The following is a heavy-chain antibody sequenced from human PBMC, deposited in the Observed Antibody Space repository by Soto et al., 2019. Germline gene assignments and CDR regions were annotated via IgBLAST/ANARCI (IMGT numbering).Heavy chain of an antibody. V-gene: IGHV1-46*01. CDR2: INPSGGST. J-gene: IGHJ6*02. CDR3: ARDYKFSYYDILTGYSVYYYYGMDV. CDR1: GYTFTSYY. Sequence: ASEEVSCRASGYTFTSYYMHWVRQAHGQGLESIRIINPSGGSTSYAQKYQGRDTMTRDTSTSTVYMELSSLRSEDTAVYYCARDYKFSYYDILTGYSVYYYYGMDVWGQGTTVTVSS. D-gene: IGHD3-9*01.